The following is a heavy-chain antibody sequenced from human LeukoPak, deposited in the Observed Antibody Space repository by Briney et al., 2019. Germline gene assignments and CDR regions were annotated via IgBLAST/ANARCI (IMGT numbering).Heavy chain of an antibody. CDR1: GFNFDDYG. J-gene: IGHJ4*02. CDR3: TRGYSTRHFPFDS. CDR2: VNSDGRSA. V-gene: IGHV3-20*04. D-gene: IGHD6-13*01. Sequence: GGSLRLSCAASGFNFDDYGMTWVRQIPGKGLEWVAGVNSDGRSAGYAASVRGRFTISRDNAKNSLYLEMGSLRLEDTAFYYCTRGYSTRHFPFDSWGQGTLVTVSS.